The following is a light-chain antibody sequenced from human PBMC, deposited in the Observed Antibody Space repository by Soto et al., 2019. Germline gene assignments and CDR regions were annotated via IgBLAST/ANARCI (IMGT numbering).Light chain of an antibody. CDR3: RQHHFGRPVA. V-gene: IGKV1-27*01. CDR2: SAS. J-gene: IGKJ3*01. CDR1: QDIDHS. Sequence: DIQMTQSPSSLSASVGDIVTITCRASQDIDHSLAWYQQKPGKAPNLLIYSASTLQSGVPSRFSGSGSGTDFTLTITSLQPEDVATYYCRQHHFGRPVAFRPGTKVHV.